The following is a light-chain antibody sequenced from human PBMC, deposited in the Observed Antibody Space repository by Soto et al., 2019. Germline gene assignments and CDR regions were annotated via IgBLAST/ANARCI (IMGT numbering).Light chain of an antibody. V-gene: IGLV2-14*01. CDR1: SSDVGGYNY. Sequence: CVLTKPASVNGSHGGWSSITRNGTSSDVGGYNYVSWYQQHPGKAPKLMIYDVSNRPSGVSNRFSGSKSGNTASLTISGLQAEDEADYYCSSYTSSSTLYVFGTGTKVTVL. J-gene: IGLJ1*01. CDR2: DVS. CDR3: SSYTSSSTLYV.